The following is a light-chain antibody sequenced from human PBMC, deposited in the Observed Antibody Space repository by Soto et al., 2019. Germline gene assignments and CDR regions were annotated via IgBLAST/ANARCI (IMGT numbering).Light chain of an antibody. CDR2: EVN. J-gene: IGLJ3*02. CDR1: SSDIGSYNR. CDR3: CSYAGITTWV. Sequence: QSVLTQPASVSGSPGQSITISCTGTSSDIGSYNRVSWYQQPPGTAPKLIIYEVNNRPSGVPDRFSGSKSGNTASLTISGLQAEDEADYYCCSYAGITTWVFGGGTKVTVL. V-gene: IGLV2-18*02.